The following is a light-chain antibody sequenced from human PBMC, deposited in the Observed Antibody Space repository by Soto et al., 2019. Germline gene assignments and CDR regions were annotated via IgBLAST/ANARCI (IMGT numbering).Light chain of an antibody. CDR2: EVS. CDR3: SSYAGSNNLV. Sequence: QSALTQPPSASGSPGQSVTISCTGTSSDVGGYNYVSWYQQHPGKAPKLMIYEVSKRPSGVPDRFSGSKSGNTASLTVSGLQVEDEADYYCSSYAGSNNLVFGTGTKLTVL. CDR1: SSDVGGYNY. J-gene: IGLJ1*01. V-gene: IGLV2-8*01.